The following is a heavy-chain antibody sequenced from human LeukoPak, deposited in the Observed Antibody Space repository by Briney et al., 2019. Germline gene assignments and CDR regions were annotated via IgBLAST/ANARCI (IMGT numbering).Heavy chain of an antibody. Sequence: SETLSLTCTVPSGSIRSYYWSWIRQPPGEGLEWIGYINFSGSTNYNPSLKSRVTISADTSKDQFSLKLTSVTAADTAVYYCARGSGALYYGMDVWGQGTTVTGSS. CDR3: ARGSGALYYGMDV. D-gene: IGHD3-10*01. CDR1: SGSIRSYY. CDR2: INFSGST. V-gene: IGHV4-59*01. J-gene: IGHJ6*02.